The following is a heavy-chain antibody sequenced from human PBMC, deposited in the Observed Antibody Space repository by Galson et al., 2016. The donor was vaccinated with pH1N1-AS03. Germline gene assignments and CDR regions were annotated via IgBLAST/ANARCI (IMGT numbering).Heavy chain of an antibody. CDR1: GLEFSYFW. V-gene: IGHV3-7*03. CDR2: IKQDGSGT. CDR3: ARGEMIGDDS. Sequence: SLRLSCAASGLEFSYFWMTWVRQAPGKGPEWVANIKQDGSGTHYVDSVKGRFTISRDNAKNSLYLQMNSLRVEDTAMYYCARGEMIGDDSWGQGTLVTVSS. J-gene: IGHJ4*02. D-gene: IGHD3-16*01.